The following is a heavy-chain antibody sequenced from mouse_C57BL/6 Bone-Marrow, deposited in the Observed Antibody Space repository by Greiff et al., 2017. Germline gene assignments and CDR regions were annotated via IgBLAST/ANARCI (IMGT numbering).Heavy chain of an antibody. Sequence: VQLQQPGAELVRPGSSVKLSCKASGYTFTSYWMHWVKQRPIQGLEWIGNIDPSDSETHYNQKFKDKATLTVDKSSSTAYMPLSSLTSEDSAVYYCAPTVVDWYFDVWGTGTTVTVSS. CDR3: APTVVDWYFDV. D-gene: IGHD1-1*01. J-gene: IGHJ1*03. CDR1: GYTFTSYW. V-gene: IGHV1-52*01. CDR2: IDPSDSET.